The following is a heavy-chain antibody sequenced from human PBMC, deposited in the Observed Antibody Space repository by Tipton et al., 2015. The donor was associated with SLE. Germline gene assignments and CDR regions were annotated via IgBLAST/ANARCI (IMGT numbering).Heavy chain of an antibody. V-gene: IGHV4-39*07. Sequence: TLSLTCTVSGGSISSSSYYWGWIRQPPGKGLEWIGEINHSGSTNYNPSLKSRVTISVDTSKNQFSLKLSSVTAADTAVYYCARGWRSSGWAPHIWGQGTMVTVSS. CDR2: INHSGST. D-gene: IGHD6-19*01. CDR1: GGSISSSSYY. CDR3: ARGWRSSGWAPHI. J-gene: IGHJ3*02.